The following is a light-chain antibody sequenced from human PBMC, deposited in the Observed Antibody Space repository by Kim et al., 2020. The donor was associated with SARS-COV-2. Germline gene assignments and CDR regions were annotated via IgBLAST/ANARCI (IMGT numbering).Light chain of an antibody. CDR1: SSDVGGYNY. CDR3: SSYAGSNNYV. Sequence: GQSVTISCTGTSSDVGGYNYVSWYQQHPGKAPKLMIYEVSKRPSGVPDRFSGSKSGNTASLTVSGLQAEDEGDYYCSSYAGSNNYVFGTGTKVTVL. CDR2: EVS. V-gene: IGLV2-8*01. J-gene: IGLJ1*01.